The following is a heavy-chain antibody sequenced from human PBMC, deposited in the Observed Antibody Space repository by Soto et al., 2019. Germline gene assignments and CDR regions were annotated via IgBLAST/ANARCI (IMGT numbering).Heavy chain of an antibody. CDR2: ISGSGDTT. CDR3: AKVRGGSCYSGLEY. Sequence: EVQLLESGGGLVQRGGSLRLSCAASGLTFSSYDMTWVRQAPGKGLNWVSCISGSGDTTYYADSVKGRFTISRDNSKNTLYLQMDSLRAEDTAIYYCAKVRGGSCYSGLEYWGHGTLVTVSS. J-gene: IGHJ4*01. D-gene: IGHD2-15*01. CDR1: GLTFSSYD. V-gene: IGHV3-23*01.